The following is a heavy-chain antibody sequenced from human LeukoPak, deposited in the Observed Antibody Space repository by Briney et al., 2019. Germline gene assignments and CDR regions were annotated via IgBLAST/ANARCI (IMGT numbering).Heavy chain of an antibody. CDR1: GGSISSYY. V-gene: IGHV4-4*09. Sequence: PSETLSLTCTVSGGSISSYYWSWIRQPPGKGLEWIGYIYTSGSTNYNPSLKSRVTISVDTSKNQFSLKLSSVTAADTAVYYCARRVRGVDYYYYYYMDVWGKRTKVTVSS. J-gene: IGHJ6*03. D-gene: IGHD3-10*01. CDR2: IYTSGST. CDR3: ARRVRGVDYYYYYYMDV.